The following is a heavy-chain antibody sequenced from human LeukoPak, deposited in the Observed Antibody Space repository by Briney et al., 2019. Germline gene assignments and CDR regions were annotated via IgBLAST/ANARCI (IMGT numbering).Heavy chain of an antibody. CDR2: IYYSGST. CDR1: GGSISSYY. D-gene: IGHD3-22*01. CDR3: ARARKIFIYDSSGFYYYYMDV. J-gene: IGHJ6*03. Sequence: PSETLSFTCTVSGGSISSYYWSWIRQPPGKGLEWIGYIYYSGSTNYNPSLKSRVTISVDTSKNQFSLKLSSVTAADTAVYYCARARKIFIYDSSGFYYYYMDVWGKGTTVTVSS. V-gene: IGHV4-59*01.